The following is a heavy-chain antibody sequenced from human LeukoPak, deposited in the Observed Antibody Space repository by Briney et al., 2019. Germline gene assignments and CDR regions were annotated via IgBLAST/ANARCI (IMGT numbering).Heavy chain of an antibody. D-gene: IGHD2-2*02. CDR2: ISSSSSYI. J-gene: IGHJ6*03. CDR3: VNANAPYQLLYNYYYMDV. Sequence: PGGSLRLSCAASGFTFSSYSINWVRQAPGKGLEWVSSISSSSSYIYYADSVKGRFTISRDNAKNSLYLQMNSLRAEDTAVYYCVNANAPYQLLYNYYYMDVWGKGTTVTVSS. V-gene: IGHV3-21*01. CDR1: GFTFSSYS.